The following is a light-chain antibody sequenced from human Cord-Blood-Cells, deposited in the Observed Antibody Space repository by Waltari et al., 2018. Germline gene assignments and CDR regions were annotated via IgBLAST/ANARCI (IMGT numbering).Light chain of an antibody. V-gene: IGKV3-20*01. J-gene: IGKJ2*03. CDR3: QQYGSSPS. CDR1: QSVSSSY. Sequence: EIVLTQSPGTMSLSPGERATLSCRASQSVSSSYLAWYQQKPGQAPRLLIYGASSRATVIPDRSSSSGSGTDFTITISRLEPEDFAVYYCQQYGSSPSFGQGTKLEIK. CDR2: GAS.